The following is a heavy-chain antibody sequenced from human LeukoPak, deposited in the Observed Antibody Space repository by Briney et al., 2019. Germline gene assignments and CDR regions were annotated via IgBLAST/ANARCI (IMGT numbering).Heavy chain of an antibody. V-gene: IGHV3-23*01. D-gene: IGHD2-15*01. J-gene: IGHJ3*01. Sequence: GGSLTLSCTLCGLSFRSYAMSWVRHAAGEGVEWVSEIWGSVRGSGDCTRYGEVVQVRLTISRDNFKKTLYLQMNSLSAEDTCVYYCAKGKVNHDGGSDAWGEGTLVTVSS. CDR1: GLSFRSYA. CDR2: IWGSVRGSGDCT. CDR3: AKGKVNHDGGSDA.